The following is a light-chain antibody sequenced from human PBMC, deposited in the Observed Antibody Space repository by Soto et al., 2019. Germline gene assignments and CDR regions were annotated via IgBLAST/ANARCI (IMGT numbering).Light chain of an antibody. V-gene: IGLV2-8*01. J-gene: IGLJ2*01. CDR1: SSDVGGYNY. Sequence: QSALTQPASVSGSPGQSITISCTGTSSDVGGYNYVSWYQQHPGKAPKLMIYEVNKRPSGVPDRFSASKSDSTASLTVSGLQAEDEAHYYCSSYAGSKNLVFGGGTKLTVL. CDR2: EVN. CDR3: SSYAGSKNLV.